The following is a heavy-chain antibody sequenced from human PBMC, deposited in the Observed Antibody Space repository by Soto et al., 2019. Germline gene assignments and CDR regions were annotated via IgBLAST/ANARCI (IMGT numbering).Heavy chain of an antibody. Sequence: SETLSLTCAVYGGSFSGYYWSWIRQPPGKGLEWIGEINHSGSTNYNPSLKSRVTISVDTSKNQFSLKPSSVTAADTAVYYCARGGRFYAHYGMDVWGQGTTVTVSS. CDR1: GGSFSGYY. CDR2: INHSGST. D-gene: IGHD1-26*01. J-gene: IGHJ6*02. V-gene: IGHV4-34*01. CDR3: ARGGRFYAHYGMDV.